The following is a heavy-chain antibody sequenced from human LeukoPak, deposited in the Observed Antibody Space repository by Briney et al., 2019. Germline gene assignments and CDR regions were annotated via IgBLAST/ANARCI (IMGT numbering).Heavy chain of an antibody. Sequence: GSLRLSCAASGFTFSSYSMNWVRQAPGKGLEWVSSISSSSSYIYYADSVKGRFTISRDNAKNSLYLQMNSLRAEDTAVYYCARENVAYDILTGYPRDYFDYWGQGALVTVSS. CDR3: ARENVAYDILTGYPRDYFDY. D-gene: IGHD3-9*01. J-gene: IGHJ4*02. V-gene: IGHV3-21*01. CDR1: GFTFSSYS. CDR2: ISSSSSYI.